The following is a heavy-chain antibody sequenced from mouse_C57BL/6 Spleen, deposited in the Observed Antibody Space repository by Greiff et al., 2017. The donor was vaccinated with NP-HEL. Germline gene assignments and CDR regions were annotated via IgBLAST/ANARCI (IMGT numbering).Heavy chain of an antibody. Sequence: QVQLQQSGAELVKPGASVKLSCKASGYTFTSYWMHWVKQRPGQGLVWIGMIHPNSGSTNYNEKFKSKATLTVDKSSSTAYMQLSSLTSEDSAVYYCAYGYGGDFDYWGQGTTLSVSS. V-gene: IGHV1-64*01. CDR3: AYGYGGDFDY. CDR1: GYTFTSYW. D-gene: IGHD2-2*01. J-gene: IGHJ2*01. CDR2: IHPNSGST.